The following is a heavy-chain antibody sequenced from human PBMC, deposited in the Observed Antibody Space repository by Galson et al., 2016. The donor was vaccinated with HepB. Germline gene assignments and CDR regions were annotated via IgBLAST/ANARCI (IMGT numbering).Heavy chain of an antibody. D-gene: IGHD2-8*01. V-gene: IGHV3-23*01. CDR2: ISGRGGGT. CDR3: VPLRFSRSSVNGGYPGV. Sequence: SLRLSCAASGITFSNYAMNWVRQAPGKGLEWVSVISGRGGGTYYADSVKGRFTLSSDNSKNTVYLQMNSLTFEDTALYFCVPLRFSRSSVNGGYPGVWGLGTLVTVSS. J-gene: IGHJ4*02. CDR1: GITFSNYA.